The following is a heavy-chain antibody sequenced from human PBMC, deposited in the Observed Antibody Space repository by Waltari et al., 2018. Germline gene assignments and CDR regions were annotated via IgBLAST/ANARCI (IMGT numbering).Heavy chain of an antibody. CDR2: INTDGSST. V-gene: IGHV3-74*01. D-gene: IGHD3-10*01. Sequence: EVQLVESGGGLVQPGGSLRLSCAASGFTFSSYWMHWVHQAPGKGLVWVSRINTDGSSTSYADSVKGRFTISRDNAKNTLYLQMNSLRAEDTAVYYCAKSPMVRGDYYFDYWGQGTLVTVSS. J-gene: IGHJ4*02. CDR1: GFTFSSYW. CDR3: AKSPMVRGDYYFDY.